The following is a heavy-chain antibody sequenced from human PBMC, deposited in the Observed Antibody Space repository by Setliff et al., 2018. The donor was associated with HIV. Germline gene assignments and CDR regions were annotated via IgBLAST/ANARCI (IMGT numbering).Heavy chain of an antibody. D-gene: IGHD1-1*01. J-gene: IGHJ1*01. CDR1: GFRFRTYG. CDR3: AREGTAEYFQH. CDR2: INWSGGST. V-gene: IGHV3-20*04. Sequence: GGSLRLSCVASGFRFRTYGMHWVRQAPGKGLEWVSGINWSGGSTGYADSAKGRFTISRDNAKKSLYLQMNSLRAEDTAVYYCAREGTAEYFQHWGQGTLVTVSS.